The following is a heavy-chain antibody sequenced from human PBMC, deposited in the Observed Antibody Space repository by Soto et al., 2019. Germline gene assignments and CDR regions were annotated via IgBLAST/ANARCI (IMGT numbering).Heavy chain of an antibody. CDR3: PRGISPSPYYYYYGMDV. V-gene: IGHV3-30*03. J-gene: IGHJ6*02. CDR1: GFTFSSYG. CDR2: ISYDGSNK. Sequence: GGSLRLSCAASGFTFSSYGMHWVRQAPGKGLEWVAVISYDGSNKYYADSVKGRFTISRDNSKNTLYLQMNSLRAEDTAVYYCPRGISPSPYYYYYGMDVWGQGTTVTVSS. D-gene: IGHD2-2*01.